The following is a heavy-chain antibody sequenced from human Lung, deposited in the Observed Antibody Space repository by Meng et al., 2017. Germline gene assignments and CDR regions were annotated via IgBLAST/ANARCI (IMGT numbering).Heavy chain of an antibody. CDR3: AHIVLYDSYDY. D-gene: IGHD3-22*01. Sequence: QITLKESGPPLVKPTQTLPLTCTFSGFSPSTSGVGVGWIRQPPGKALEWLALIYWDDDKRYSPSLKSRLTITKDTSKNQVVLTMTNMDPVDTATYYCAHIVLYDSYDYWGQGTLVTVSS. J-gene: IGHJ4*02. CDR1: GFSPSTSGVG. CDR2: IYWDDDK. V-gene: IGHV2-5*02.